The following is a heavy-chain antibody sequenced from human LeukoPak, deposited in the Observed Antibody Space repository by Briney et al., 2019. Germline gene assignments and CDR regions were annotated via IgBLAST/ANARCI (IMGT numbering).Heavy chain of an antibody. V-gene: IGHV3-30*12. Sequence: GGSLRLSCAASGFSFSSYGMHWVRQAPGKGLDWVTFIEYDGGDKYYADSVKGRFTISRDNAKNSLYLQMNSLRAEDTAVYYCARVVLQLVRGIEAFDIWGQGTMVTVSS. CDR3: ARVVLQLVRGIEAFDI. CDR1: GFSFSSYG. J-gene: IGHJ3*02. CDR2: IEYDGGDK. D-gene: IGHD6-6*01.